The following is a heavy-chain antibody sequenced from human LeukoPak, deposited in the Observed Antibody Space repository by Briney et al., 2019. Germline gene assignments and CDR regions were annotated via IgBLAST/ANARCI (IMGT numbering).Heavy chain of an antibody. CDR1: GYTFTGYY. J-gene: IGHJ3*02. CDR2: INPNSGGT. CDR3: ARASSSSWYAGSGAFDI. D-gene: IGHD6-13*01. V-gene: IGHV1-2*04. Sequence: ASVKVSCKASGYTFTGYYMHWVRQAPGQGLEWMGWINPNSGGTNYAQKFQGWVTMTRDTSISTAYMELSRLRSDDTAVYYCARASSSSWYAGSGAFDIWGQGTMVTVSS.